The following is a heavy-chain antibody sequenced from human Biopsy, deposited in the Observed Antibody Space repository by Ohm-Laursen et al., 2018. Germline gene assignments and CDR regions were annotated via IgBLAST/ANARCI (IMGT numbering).Heavy chain of an antibody. CDR3: ARDMTVTARPYYYSGVDV. CDR2: ITPKSGVA. CDR1: EYTVTDYY. D-gene: IGHD4-17*01. V-gene: IGHV1-2*02. J-gene: IGHJ6*02. Sequence: VASVKVSCKASEYTVTDYYVHWVRQAPGQGFEWMGWITPKSGVANHAQNFQGRVSMTRDTSISTVYLELSGLRSDDTAVYYWARDMTVTARPYYYSGVDVWGPGTRVTVSS.